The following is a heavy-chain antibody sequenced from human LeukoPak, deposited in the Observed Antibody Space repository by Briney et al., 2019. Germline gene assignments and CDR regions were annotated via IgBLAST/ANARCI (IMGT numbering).Heavy chain of an antibody. Sequence: SETLSLTCVVSGYSISSGYYWGWIRQPPGKGLEWIGNIYHSGSTYYNPSLKSRVTISVDTSKNQFSLKLSSVTAADTAVYYCARVQGDFWSGYSDVWGKGTTVTVSS. J-gene: IGHJ6*04. CDR3: ARVQGDFWSGYSDV. D-gene: IGHD3-3*01. CDR2: IYHSGST. CDR1: GYSISSGYY. V-gene: IGHV4-38-2*01.